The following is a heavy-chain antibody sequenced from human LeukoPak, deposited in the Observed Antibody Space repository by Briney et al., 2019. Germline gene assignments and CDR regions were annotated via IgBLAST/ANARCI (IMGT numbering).Heavy chain of an antibody. J-gene: IGHJ4*02. CDR1: GGTFSSYA. CDR3: ARSTNWEINY. CDR2: ISAKNGDT. D-gene: IGHD7-27*01. V-gene: IGHV1-18*01. Sequence: ASVKVSCKASGGTFSSYAISWVRQAPGQGLEWMGWISAKNGDTHYVQNLQGRVTMTTDTSTSTAYMELRSLRSDDTAVYYCARSTNWEINYWGQGTLVTVSS.